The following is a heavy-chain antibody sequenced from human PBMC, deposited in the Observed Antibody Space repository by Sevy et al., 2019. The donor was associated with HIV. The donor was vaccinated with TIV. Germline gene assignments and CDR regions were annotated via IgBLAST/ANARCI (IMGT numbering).Heavy chain of an antibody. V-gene: IGHV3-43*01. Sequence: GGSLRLSCAASGFTFDDYTMHWVRQAPGKGLEWVSLINWNGDDTYYADSVKGRFTISRDNSRNSLYLKMNSLRTEDTALYYCAKERNCGRDCLYFQHWGQGTLVTVSS. J-gene: IGHJ1*01. CDR2: INWNGDDT. CDR1: GFTFDDYT. CDR3: AKERNCGRDCLYFQH. D-gene: IGHD2-21*02.